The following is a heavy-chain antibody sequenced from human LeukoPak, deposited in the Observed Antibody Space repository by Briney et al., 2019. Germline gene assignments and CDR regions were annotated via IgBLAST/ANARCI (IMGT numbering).Heavy chain of an antibody. CDR1: GGSISSSSYY. Sequence: SETLSLTCTVSGGSISSSSYYWGWIRQPPGKGLEWIGSIYYGGSTYYNPSLKSRVTISVDTSKNQFSLKLSSVTAADTAVYYCARTYTAMVAGSDYWGQGTLVTVSS. J-gene: IGHJ4*02. V-gene: IGHV4-39*01. CDR3: ARTYTAMVAGSDY. CDR2: IYYGGST. D-gene: IGHD5-18*01.